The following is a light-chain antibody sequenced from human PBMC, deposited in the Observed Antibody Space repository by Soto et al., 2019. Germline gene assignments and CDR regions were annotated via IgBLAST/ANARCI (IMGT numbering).Light chain of an antibody. Sequence: QSALTQPPSESGSPGQSVTISCTGTSSDVGGYNYVSWYQQHPGKVTKLMVYEVNTRPSGVPDRFSGSKSGNTASLTVSGLQAEDEADYYCTSYAGGNNVFGTGTKVTVL. V-gene: IGLV2-8*01. CDR2: EVN. CDR1: SSDVGGYNY. CDR3: TSYAGGNNV. J-gene: IGLJ1*01.